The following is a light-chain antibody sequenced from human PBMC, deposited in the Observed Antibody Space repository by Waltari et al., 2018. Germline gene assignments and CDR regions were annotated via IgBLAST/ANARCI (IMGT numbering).Light chain of an antibody. CDR2: WAS. CDR3: QQYYTTPRT. CDR1: QSVLHISNNKNC. Sequence: DVVMTQSPGSLTVSLGEPATINCKPSQSVLHISNNKNCLAWYQQNPEQPPMLLVYWASTRESGVPDLFSGSGSGTDFTLTISSLQAEDVAVYYCQQYYTTPRTFGQGNKVEIK. V-gene: IGKV4-1*01. J-gene: IGKJ1*01.